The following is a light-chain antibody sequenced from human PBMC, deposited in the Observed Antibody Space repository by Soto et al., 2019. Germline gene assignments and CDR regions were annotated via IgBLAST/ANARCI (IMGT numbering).Light chain of an antibody. Sequence: QPVLTQSPSASASLGASVKLTCTLSSGHSSYAIAWHQQQPEKGPRYLMNVNSDGSHSKGDGIPDRFSGSSSGAERYLTISSLQSEDEADYYCQTWGTGIRVFGGGTMLTVL. J-gene: IGLJ3*02. CDR3: QTWGTGIRV. CDR2: VNSDGSH. V-gene: IGLV4-69*01. CDR1: SGHSSYA.